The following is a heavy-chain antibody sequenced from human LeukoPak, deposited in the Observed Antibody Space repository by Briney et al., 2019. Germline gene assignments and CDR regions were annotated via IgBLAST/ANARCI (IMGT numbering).Heavy chain of an antibody. CDR2: INPNSGAT. CDR3: AREGREFGPHKLAGFDY. V-gene: IGHV1-2*02. J-gene: IGHJ4*02. D-gene: IGHD3-10*01. CDR1: GYTFTNYY. Sequence: ASVKVSCKASGYTFTNYYMHWVRQAPGQGLEWMGWINPNSGATNYVQEFQGRVTMTRVTSISAAYMELSGLRSDDTAIFYCAREGREFGPHKLAGFDYWGQGTLVTVSS.